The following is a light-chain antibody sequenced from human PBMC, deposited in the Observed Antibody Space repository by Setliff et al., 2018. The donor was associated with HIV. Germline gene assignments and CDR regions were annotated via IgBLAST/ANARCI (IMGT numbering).Light chain of an antibody. J-gene: IGLJ2*01. Sequence: QSALTQPRSVSGSPGQSVTISCTGTSSDVGSYNYVSWYQQHPGKAPKLMIYDVTKRPSGVPDRFSVSKSGNTASLPISGLQAEEEDDYYCCSYAGRYTPVIFGGGTKVTVL. V-gene: IGLV2-11*01. CDR1: SSDVGSYNY. CDR2: DVT. CDR3: CSYAGRYTPVI.